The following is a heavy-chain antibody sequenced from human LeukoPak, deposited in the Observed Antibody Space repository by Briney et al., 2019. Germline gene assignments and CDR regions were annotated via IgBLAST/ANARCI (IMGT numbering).Heavy chain of an antibody. CDR1: GFTFSGYW. Sequence: PGGSLRLSCAASGFTFSGYWMSWVRQAPGKGLEWVANIKPDGGEKYYVDSVKGRFTISRDNAKNSLYLQMNGLRAEGTAVYYCARDRIQLWSHDYWGQGTLVTVSS. CDR2: IKPDGGEK. D-gene: IGHD5-18*01. J-gene: IGHJ4*02. CDR3: ARDRIQLWSHDY. V-gene: IGHV3-7*04.